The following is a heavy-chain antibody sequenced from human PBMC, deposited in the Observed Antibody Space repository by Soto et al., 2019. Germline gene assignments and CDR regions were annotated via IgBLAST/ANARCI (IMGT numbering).Heavy chain of an antibody. CDR3: ARGRSSTSQYPIGY. Sequence: QVQLQESGPGLVKPSQTLSLTCTVSGGPISSGGYYCSWIRKDPGKGLEWIGYIYSSGGTYYNPSLKSRVTISVDTYKNQCSLKLSSVPAADTAVYYCARGRSSTSQYPIGYWGQGTLVTVSS. CDR1: GGPISSGGYY. V-gene: IGHV4-31*03. D-gene: IGHD2-2*01. J-gene: IGHJ4*02. CDR2: IYSSGGT.